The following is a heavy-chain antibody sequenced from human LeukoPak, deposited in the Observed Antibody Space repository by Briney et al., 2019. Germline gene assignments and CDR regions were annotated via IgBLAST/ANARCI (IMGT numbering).Heavy chain of an antibody. Sequence: ASVKVSCKASGGTFSSYAISWVRQAPGQGLEWMGGIIPIFGTANYAQKFQGRVTITADESTSTAYMELSSLRSEDTAVYYCARDPRNLVGAPLDYWGQGTLVTVSS. CDR3: ARDPRNLVGAPLDY. CDR2: IIPIFGTA. D-gene: IGHD1-26*01. V-gene: IGHV1-69*13. J-gene: IGHJ4*02. CDR1: GGTFSSYA.